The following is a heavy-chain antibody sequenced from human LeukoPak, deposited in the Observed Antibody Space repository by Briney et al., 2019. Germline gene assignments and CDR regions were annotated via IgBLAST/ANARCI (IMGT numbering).Heavy chain of an antibody. V-gene: IGHV1-69*04. CDR3: ARDLGYSYGSFFDY. D-gene: IGHD5-18*01. J-gene: IGHJ4*02. Sequence: GASVKVSCKASGGTFSSYAISWVRQAPGQGLEWMGRIIPILGIANYAQKFQGRVTITADKSTSTAYMELSSLRSEDTAVYYCARDLGYSYGSFFDYWGQGTLVTVSS. CDR2: IIPILGIA. CDR1: GGTFSSYA.